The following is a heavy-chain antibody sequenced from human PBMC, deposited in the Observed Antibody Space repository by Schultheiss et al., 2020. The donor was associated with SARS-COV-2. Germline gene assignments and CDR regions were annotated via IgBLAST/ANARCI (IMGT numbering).Heavy chain of an antibody. CDR2: ISGSGGST. D-gene: IGHD6-13*01. J-gene: IGHJ6*02. Sequence: GGSLRLSCAASGFTVSSNYMSWVRQAPGKGLEWVSAISGSGGSTYYADSVKGRFTISRDNAKNSLYLQMNSLRAEDTAVYYCARDFYSNTDYYYYYGMDVWGQGTTVTVSS. CDR3: ARDFYSNTDYYYYYGMDV. V-gene: IGHV3-23*01. CDR1: GFTVSSNY.